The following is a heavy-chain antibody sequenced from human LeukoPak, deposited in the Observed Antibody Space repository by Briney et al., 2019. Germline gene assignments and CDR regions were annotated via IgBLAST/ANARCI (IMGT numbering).Heavy chain of an antibody. CDR1: GDSVSSNSAA. D-gene: IGHD1-26*01. CDR2: TYYRSKWYN. CDR3: ARSGDTGSLDV. V-gene: IGHV6-1*01. Sequence: SRTLSLTCAISGDSVSSNSAAWNWLRQSPSRGLEWLGRTYYRSKWYNGYAVSVKSRITINPDTSKNQFSLQLNSVTPEDTALYYCARSGDTGSLDVWGKGTTVTVSS. J-gene: IGHJ6*04.